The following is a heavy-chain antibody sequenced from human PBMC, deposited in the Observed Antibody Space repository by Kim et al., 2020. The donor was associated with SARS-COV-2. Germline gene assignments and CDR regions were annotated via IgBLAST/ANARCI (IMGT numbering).Heavy chain of an antibody. CDR1: GGTFSSYA. CDR3: ARLLTGYYSDFDY. V-gene: IGHV1-69*13. J-gene: IGHJ4*02. CDR2: IIPIFGTA. D-gene: IGHD3-9*01. Sequence: SVKVSCKASGGTFSSYAISWVRQAPGQGLEWMGGIIPIFGTANYAQKFQGRVTITADGSTSTAYMELSSLRSEDTAVYYCARLLTGYYSDFDYWGQGTLVTVSS.